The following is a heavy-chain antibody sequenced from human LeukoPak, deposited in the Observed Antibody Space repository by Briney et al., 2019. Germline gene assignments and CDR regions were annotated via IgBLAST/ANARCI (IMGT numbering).Heavy chain of an antibody. V-gene: IGHV1-69*13. CDR1: GGTFSSYA. D-gene: IGHD3-22*01. Sequence: SVKVSCKASGGTFSSYAISWVRQAPGQGLEWMGGIIPIFGTANYAQKFQGRVTITADESTSTAYMELSSLRSEDTAVYYCAREMEYYDSSGYYHPGFDYWGQGTLVTVSS. CDR2: IIPIFGTA. J-gene: IGHJ4*02. CDR3: AREMEYYDSSGYYHPGFDY.